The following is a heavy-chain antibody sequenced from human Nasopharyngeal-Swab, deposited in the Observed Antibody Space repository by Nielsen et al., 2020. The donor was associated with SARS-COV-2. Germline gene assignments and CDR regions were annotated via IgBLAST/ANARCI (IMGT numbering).Heavy chain of an antibody. CDR2: IKQDGSEK. Sequence: GGSLRLSCAASGFTFSSYWMSWVRQAPGKGLEWVANIKQDGSEKYYVDSAKGRFTISRDNAKNLLYLQMNSLRAEDTAVYYCAGDSRGYSYGYIYFDYWGQGTLVTVSS. CDR1: GFTFSSYW. J-gene: IGHJ4*02. D-gene: IGHD5-18*01. V-gene: IGHV3-7*03. CDR3: AGDSRGYSYGYIYFDY.